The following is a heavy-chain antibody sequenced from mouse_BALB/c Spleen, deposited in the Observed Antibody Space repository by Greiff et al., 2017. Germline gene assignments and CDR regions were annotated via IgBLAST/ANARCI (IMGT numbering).Heavy chain of an antibody. CDR2: IYPSDSYT. CDR1: GYTFTSYW. J-gene: IGHJ1*01. Sequence: QVQLQQPGAELVRPGASVKLSCKASGYTFTSYWINWVKQRPGQGLEWIGNIYPSDSYTNYNQKFKDKATLTVDKSSSTAYMQLSSPTSEDSAVYYCTRGITTGYWYFDVWGAGTTVTVSS. V-gene: IGHV1-69*02. D-gene: IGHD2-4*01. CDR3: TRGITTGYWYFDV.